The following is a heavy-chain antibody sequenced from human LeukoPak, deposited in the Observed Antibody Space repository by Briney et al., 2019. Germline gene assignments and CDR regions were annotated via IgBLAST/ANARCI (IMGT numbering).Heavy chain of an antibody. V-gene: IGHV3-7*02. J-gene: IGHJ4*02. CDR3: ARTARVLDY. Sequence: GGSLRLSCAASGFTFSTFWMTWVRQAPGKGLEWVANIKRDGSEKYYVDSVKCRFTISRDNAKNSLYLQMNSLRAEDTAVYYCARTARVLDYWGQGTLVTVSS. CDR1: GFTFSTFW. CDR2: IKRDGSEK. D-gene: IGHD6-6*01.